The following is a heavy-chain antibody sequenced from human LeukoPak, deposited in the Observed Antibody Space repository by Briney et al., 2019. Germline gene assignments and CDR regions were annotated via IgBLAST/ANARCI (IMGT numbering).Heavy chain of an antibody. V-gene: IGHV5-51*01. D-gene: IGHD3-22*01. CDR3: ARRSAYDSSGYYQYYFDY. Sequence: GESPKISCKGSGYSFTSYWIGWVRQMPGKGLEWMGIIYPGDSDTRYSPSFQGQVTISADKSISTAYLRWSSLKASDTAMYYCARRSAYDSSGYYQYYFDYWGQGTLVTVSS. CDR2: IYPGDSDT. CDR1: GYSFTSYW. J-gene: IGHJ4*02.